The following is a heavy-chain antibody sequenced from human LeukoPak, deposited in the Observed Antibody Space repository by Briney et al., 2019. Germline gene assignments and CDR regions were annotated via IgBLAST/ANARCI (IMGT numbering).Heavy chain of an antibody. D-gene: IGHD3-9*01. CDR1: GGSISSYY. V-gene: IGHV4-4*07. J-gene: IGHJ6*02. Sequence: PSETLSLTCTVSGGSISSYYWSWLRQPAGKGLEWIGRIYTSGSTNYNPSLKSRVTMSVDTSKNQFSLKLSSVTAADTAVYYCARENYDILTGYYHSDGMDVWGQGTTVTVSS. CDR3: ARENYDILTGYYHSDGMDV. CDR2: IYTSGST.